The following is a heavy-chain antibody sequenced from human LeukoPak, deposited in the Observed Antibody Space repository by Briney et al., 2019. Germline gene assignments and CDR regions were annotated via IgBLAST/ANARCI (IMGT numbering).Heavy chain of an antibody. V-gene: IGHV3-23*01. CDR2: ISGSGGST. J-gene: IGHJ4*02. Sequence: GGSLRLSCAVSGFTFSSYAMSWVRQAPGKGLEWVSAISGSGGSTYYADSVKGRFTISRDNAKNSLYLQMNSLRAEDTAVYYCARDSMVRGDHFDYWGQGTLVTVSS. CDR1: GFTFSSYA. CDR3: ARDSMVRGDHFDY. D-gene: IGHD3-10*01.